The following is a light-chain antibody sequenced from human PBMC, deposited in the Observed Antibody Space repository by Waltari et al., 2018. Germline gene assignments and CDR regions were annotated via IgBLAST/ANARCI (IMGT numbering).Light chain of an antibody. CDR2: GAS. Sequence: EIVLTQSPGTLSLSPGERATLSCRASQSVSSRCLAWYQQKPGQAPRLLIYGASSRATGIPDRFSGSGSGTDFTLTVSRLGPEDFAVYYGQQYGSSPTTFGQGTKVEVK. CDR3: QQYGSSPTT. V-gene: IGKV3-20*01. J-gene: IGKJ1*01. CDR1: QSVSSRC.